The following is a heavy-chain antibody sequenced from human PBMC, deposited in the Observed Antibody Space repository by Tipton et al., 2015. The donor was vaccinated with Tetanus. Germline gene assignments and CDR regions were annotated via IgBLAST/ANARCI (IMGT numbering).Heavy chain of an antibody. V-gene: IGHV1-18*04. D-gene: IGHD6-19*01. J-gene: IGHJ4*02. CDR1: GFTFTSYG. Sequence: VQLVQSGAEVKKPGASVKVPCKTSGFTFTSYGFSWVRQAPGQGLEWMGWISAYNGIANYAQKLQDRVTMTTETSTTTAYLELRSLKSDDTAVYFCARRGYSSGFDYWGQGTLVTVSS. CDR2: ISAYNGIA. CDR3: ARRGYSSGFDY.